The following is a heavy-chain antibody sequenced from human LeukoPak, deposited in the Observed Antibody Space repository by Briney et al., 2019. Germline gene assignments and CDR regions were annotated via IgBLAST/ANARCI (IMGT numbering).Heavy chain of an antibody. Sequence: GESLKISCKGSGYSFTSYWIGWVRQMPGKGLEWMGIIYPGDSDTRYSPSFQGQVTISADKSISTAYLQWSSLKASDTAMYYCAGHVEMATITPEDAFDIWGQGTMVTVSS. CDR3: AGHVEMATITPEDAFDI. D-gene: IGHD5-24*01. CDR2: IYPGDSDT. V-gene: IGHV5-51*01. CDR1: GYSFTSYW. J-gene: IGHJ3*02.